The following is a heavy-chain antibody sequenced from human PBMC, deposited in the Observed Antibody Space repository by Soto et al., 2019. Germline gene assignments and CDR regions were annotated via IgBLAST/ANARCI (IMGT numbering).Heavy chain of an antibody. CDR2: IYATGTT. D-gene: IGHD1-1*01. V-gene: IGHV4-4*07. J-gene: IGHJ5*02. Sequence: LSLTCTVSGASISGFYWSWIRKSAGKGLERIGRIYATGTTDYNPSLKSRVMMSVDTSKKQFSLKLRSVTAADTAVYYCVRDGTKTLRDWFDPWGQGISVTVSS. CDR3: VRDGTKTLRDWFDP. CDR1: GASISGFY.